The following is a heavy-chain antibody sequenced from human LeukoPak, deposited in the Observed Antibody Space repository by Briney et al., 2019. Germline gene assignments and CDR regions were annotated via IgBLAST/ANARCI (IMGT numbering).Heavy chain of an antibody. CDR1: GFTFSNYG. D-gene: IGHD3/OR15-3a*01. J-gene: IGHJ4*02. V-gene: IGHV3-30*02. CDR2: IRYDGSDK. Sequence: GGSLRLSCAASGFTFSNYGIRWVRQAPGKGLEWVAFIRYDGSDKYYADSVKGRFTISRDNSKNTLSLQMNSLRPEDTAAYYCAKGRDYYFDYWGQGTLVTVSS. CDR3: AKGRDYYFDY.